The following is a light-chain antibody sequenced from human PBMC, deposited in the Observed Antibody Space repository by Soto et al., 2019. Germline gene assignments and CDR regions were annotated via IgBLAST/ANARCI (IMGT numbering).Light chain of an antibody. J-gene: IGLJ1*01. Sequence: QSALTQPASVSGSPGQSITIPCTETSSDVGSYNLVSWFQQHPGKVPKLIIYEGTKRPSGVSDRFSGSKSGNTASLTISGLQAEDEADYYCYSYAGYYAYVFGNGTKLTV. CDR3: YSYAGYYAYV. V-gene: IGLV2-23*01. CDR2: EGT. CDR1: SSDVGSYNL.